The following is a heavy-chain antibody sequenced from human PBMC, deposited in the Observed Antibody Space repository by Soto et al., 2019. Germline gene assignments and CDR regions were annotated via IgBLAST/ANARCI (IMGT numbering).Heavy chain of an antibody. CDR2: INPSGGST. J-gene: IGHJ4*02. CDR1: GYTFTSYY. V-gene: IGHV1-46*01. Sequence: AASVKVSCKASGYTFTSYYMHWVRQAPGQGLEWMGIINPSGGSTSYAQKFQGRVTMTRDTSTSTVYMELSSLRSEDTAVYYCASFGVVTTGFDYWGQGTLVTVSS. CDR3: ASFGVVTTGFDY. D-gene: IGHD3-3*01.